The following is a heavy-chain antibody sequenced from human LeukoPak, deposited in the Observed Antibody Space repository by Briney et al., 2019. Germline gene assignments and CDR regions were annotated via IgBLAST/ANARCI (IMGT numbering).Heavy chain of an antibody. CDR2: MNPNSGNT. CDR1: GYTFTTYD. V-gene: IGHV1-8*01. Sequence: GASVKVSCKASGYTFTTYDINWVRQATGQGLEWMGWMNPNSGNTGYAQKFQGRVTMTRNTSISTAYMELSSLRSEDTAVYYCARALRYFDWSPGYWGQGTLVTVSS. D-gene: IGHD3-9*01. CDR3: ARALRYFDWSPGY. J-gene: IGHJ4*02.